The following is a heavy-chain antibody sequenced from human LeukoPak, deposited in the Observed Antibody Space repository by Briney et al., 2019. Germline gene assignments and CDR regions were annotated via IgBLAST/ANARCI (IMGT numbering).Heavy chain of an antibody. J-gene: IGHJ4*02. Sequence: GGSLRLSCVASGFSCSNYAMSWVRQAPGKGLEWVSLIIGSSGSTFCADSVKGRFTISRDKSKNTLYLQMNSLRAEDTAVYYCAKGAYDYVEIAYFDYWGQGTLVTVSS. V-gene: IGHV3-23*01. D-gene: IGHD5-12*01. CDR3: AKGAYDYVEIAYFDY. CDR2: IIGSSGST. CDR1: GFSCSNYA.